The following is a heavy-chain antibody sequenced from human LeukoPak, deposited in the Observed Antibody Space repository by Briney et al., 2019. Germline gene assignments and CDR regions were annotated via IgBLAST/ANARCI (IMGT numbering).Heavy chain of an antibody. CDR3: ARDRGEPYYFDY. CDR2: IYYSGST. CDR1: GGSISSGGYY. Sequence: TLSLTCTVSGGSISSGGYYWSWIRQHPGKGLEWIGYIYYSGSTYYNPSLKSRVTISVDTSKNQFSLKLSSVTAADTAVYYCARDRGEPYYFDYWGQGTLVTVSS. D-gene: IGHD1-14*01. J-gene: IGHJ4*02. V-gene: IGHV4-31*03.